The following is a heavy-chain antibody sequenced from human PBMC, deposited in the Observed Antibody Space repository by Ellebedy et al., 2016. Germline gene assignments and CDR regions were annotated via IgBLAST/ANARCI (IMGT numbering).Heavy chain of an antibody. J-gene: IGHJ3*02. CDR2: VNPNSGGT. V-gene: IGHV1-2*02. CDR1: GYTFPGCY. Sequence: ASVKVSCXASGYTFPGCYIHWVRQAPGQGLEWMAWVNPNSGGTNYAKKFRSRVTMTTDTSISTAYMELSGLTSDDTAVYYWARRDYGSDAFDIWGQGTMVTVSS. D-gene: IGHD4-17*01. CDR3: ARRDYGSDAFDI.